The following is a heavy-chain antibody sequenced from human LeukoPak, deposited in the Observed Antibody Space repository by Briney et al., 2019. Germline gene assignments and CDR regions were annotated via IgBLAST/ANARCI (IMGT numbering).Heavy chain of an antibody. CDR1: GYTFTSYG. Sequence: ASVKVSCKASGYTFTSYGISWVRQAPGQGLEWMGWISAYNGNTNYAQKLQGRVTMTTDTSTSTAYMELRSLRSDDTAVYYCARDLQTSHYYGSGGPSGVWGKGTTVTVSS. CDR3: ARDLQTSHYYGSGGPSGV. D-gene: IGHD3-10*01. CDR2: ISAYNGNT. J-gene: IGHJ6*04. V-gene: IGHV1-18*01.